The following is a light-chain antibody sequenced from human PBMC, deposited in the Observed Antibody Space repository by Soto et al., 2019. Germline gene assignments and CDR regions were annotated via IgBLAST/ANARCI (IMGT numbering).Light chain of an antibody. J-gene: IGKJ5*01. CDR2: AAS. CDR3: QHADSFPLIT. Sequence: DLQMPQSPSSVPASVGDRVTITCRSSEDISTWLAWYQQKPGKAPKLLIYAASSLQSGVPSRFSGSGSGTDFTLTISSLQPEDFATYYCQHADSFPLITFGQGTRLEIK. V-gene: IGKV1-12*01. CDR1: EDISTW.